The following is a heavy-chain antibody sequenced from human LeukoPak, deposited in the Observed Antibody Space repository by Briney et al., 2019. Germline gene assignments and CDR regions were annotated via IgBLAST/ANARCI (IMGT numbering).Heavy chain of an antibody. CDR1: GFTFDDYA. V-gene: IGHV3-9*01. CDR2: ISWNSGSI. D-gene: IGHD3-9*01. Sequence: PGGSLRLSCAASGFTFDDYAMHWVRQAPGKGLEWVSGISWNSGSIGYADSVKGRFTISRDNAKNSLYLQMNSLRAEDTALYYCAKAPGGPIFEPTFDIWGQGTMVTVSS. J-gene: IGHJ3*02. CDR3: AKAPGGPIFEPTFDI.